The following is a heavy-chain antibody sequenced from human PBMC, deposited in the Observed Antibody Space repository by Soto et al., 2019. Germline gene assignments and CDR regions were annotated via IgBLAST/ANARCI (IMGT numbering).Heavy chain of an antibody. Sequence: GGSLRLSCAASGFTFSSCAMGWVRQAPGKGLEWVSDIIDSGASTYYADSVKGRFTISRDNSKSTLYLQMNSLRAEDTALYYCAKGRSYYYYYGVDVGGQGTTVTVSS. CDR3: AKGRSYYYYYGVDV. CDR1: GFTFSSCA. V-gene: IGHV3-23*01. CDR2: IIDSGAST. J-gene: IGHJ6*02.